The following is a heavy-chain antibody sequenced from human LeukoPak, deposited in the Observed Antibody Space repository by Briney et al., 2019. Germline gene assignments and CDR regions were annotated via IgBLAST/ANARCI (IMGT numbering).Heavy chain of an antibody. J-gene: IGHJ4*02. CDR1: GFTFSSYG. CDR2: IWYDGSNK. Sequence: GGSLRLSCAASGFTFSSYGMHWVRQAPGKGLEWVAVIWYDGSNKYHADSVKGRFTISRDNSKNTLYLQMNSLRAEDTAVYYCARGSGLRYFDWLPDYWGQGTLVTVSS. V-gene: IGHV3-33*01. D-gene: IGHD3-9*01. CDR3: ARGSGLRYFDWLPDY.